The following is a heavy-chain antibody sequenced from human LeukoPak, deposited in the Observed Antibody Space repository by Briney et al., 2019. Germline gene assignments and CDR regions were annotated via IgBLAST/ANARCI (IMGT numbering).Heavy chain of an antibody. Sequence: GGSLRLSCAASGFTFSTSAMNWVRQVPGKGLEWVSSFDLDSSHIYYAASVRGRFTISRDNARNSVYLQMNSLRVEDTAVYYCARDPLRYLRVGHYDYWGQGTLVAVSS. CDR2: FDLDSSHI. J-gene: IGHJ4*02. D-gene: IGHD3-9*01. CDR1: GFTFSTSA. CDR3: ARDPLRYLRVGHYDY. V-gene: IGHV3-21*01.